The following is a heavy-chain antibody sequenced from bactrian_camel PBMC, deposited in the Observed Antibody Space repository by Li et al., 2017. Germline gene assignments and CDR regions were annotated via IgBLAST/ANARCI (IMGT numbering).Heavy chain of an antibody. V-gene: IGHV3S6*01. CDR1: GFTFSSYW. D-gene: IGHD3*01. CDR3: ASSQGA. J-gene: IGHJ4*01. CDR2: ITGDGLNT. Sequence: HVQLVESGGGLVQPGGSLTLSCAASGFTFSSYWMYWVRQAPGKGLELVASITGDGLNTYYADSVKGRFTISRDNARNTVYLQMNSLKSEDTALYYCASSQGARGQGTQVTVS.